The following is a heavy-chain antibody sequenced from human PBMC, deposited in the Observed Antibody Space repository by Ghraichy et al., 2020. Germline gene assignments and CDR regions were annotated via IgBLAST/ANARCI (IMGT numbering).Heavy chain of an antibody. CDR1: GGSISSYY. V-gene: IGHV4-59*01. J-gene: IGHJ5*02. D-gene: IGHD3-16*01. Sequence: SETLSLTCTVSGGSISSYYWSWIRQPPGKGLEWIGYIYYSGSTNYNPSLKSRVTISVDTSKNQFSLKLSSVTAADTAVYYCARDLTPGSGGGSNWFDPWGQGTLVTVSS. CDR3: ARDLTPGSGGGSNWFDP. CDR2: IYYSGST.